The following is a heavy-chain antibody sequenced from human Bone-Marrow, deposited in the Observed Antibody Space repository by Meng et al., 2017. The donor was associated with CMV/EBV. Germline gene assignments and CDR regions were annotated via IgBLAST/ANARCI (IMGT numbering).Heavy chain of an antibody. CDR1: GFTFSSYW. D-gene: IGHD2-2*01. CDR3: ARDIVVVPAASGTYYYYGMDV. Sequence: ETLSLTCAASGFTFSSYWMSWVRQAPGKGLEWVANIKQDGSEKYYVDSVKGRFTISRDNAKNSLYLQMNSLRAEDTAVYYCARDIVVVPAASGTYYYYGMDVWGQGTTVTVSS. V-gene: IGHV3-7*01. J-gene: IGHJ6*02. CDR2: IKQDGSEK.